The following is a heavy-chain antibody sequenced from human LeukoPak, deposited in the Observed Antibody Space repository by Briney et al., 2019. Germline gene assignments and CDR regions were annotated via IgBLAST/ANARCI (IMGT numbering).Heavy chain of an antibody. J-gene: IGHJ3*02. CDR3: ARYSGSYPHDAFEI. CDR1: GFTFSSYG. Sequence: GSLRLSCAASGFTFSSYGMIWVRQAPGMGLEWIGSIYYSGSTSYNPSLKSRVTISVDTSKNQFSLKLRSVTAADTAVYYCARYSGSYPHDAFEIWGQGTMVTVSS. V-gene: IGHV4-59*01. CDR2: IYYSGST. D-gene: IGHD1-26*01.